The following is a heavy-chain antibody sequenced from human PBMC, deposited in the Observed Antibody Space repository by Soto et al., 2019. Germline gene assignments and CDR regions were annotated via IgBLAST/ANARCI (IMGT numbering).Heavy chain of an antibody. CDR3: AKQFDY. CDR1: GFTFSSYW. Sequence: EVQLVESGGGLVQPGGSLRLSCAASGFTFSSYWMRWVRQAPGKGLVWVSRINSDGSNTGYADSVKGRFTISRDNAKNTLYLQMNGLRAEDTAVYYCAKQFDYWGQGTLVTVSS. CDR2: INSDGSNT. V-gene: IGHV3-74*01. J-gene: IGHJ4*02.